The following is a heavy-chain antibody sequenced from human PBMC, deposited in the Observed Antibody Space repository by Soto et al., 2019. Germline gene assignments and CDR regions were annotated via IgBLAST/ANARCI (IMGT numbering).Heavy chain of an antibody. CDR1: GFTFSSYA. Sequence: GGSLRLSCAASGFTFSSYAMSWVRRAPGKGLEWVSAISGSGGSTYYADSVKGRFTISRDNSKNTLYLQMNSLRAEDTAVYYCAKDYCYDSSGYLGPFDYWGQGTLVTAPQ. V-gene: IGHV3-23*01. J-gene: IGHJ4*02. D-gene: IGHD3-22*01. CDR2: ISGSGGST. CDR3: AKDYCYDSSGYLGPFDY.